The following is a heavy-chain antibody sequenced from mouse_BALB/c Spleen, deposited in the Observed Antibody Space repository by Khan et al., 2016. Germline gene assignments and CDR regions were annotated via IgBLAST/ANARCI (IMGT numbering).Heavy chain of an antibody. J-gene: IGHJ3*01. Sequence: VQLKESGPGLVKPSQSLSLTCTVTGYSITSDYAWNWIRQFPGNKLEWMGYISYSGSTSYNPSLKSRISITRDTSKNQFFLQLNSVTTEDTATCYCVRWDYYGDWLAYWGQGTLVTVSA. CDR1: GYSITSDYA. D-gene: IGHD1-2*01. V-gene: IGHV3-2*02. CDR2: ISYSGST. CDR3: VRWDYYGDWLAY.